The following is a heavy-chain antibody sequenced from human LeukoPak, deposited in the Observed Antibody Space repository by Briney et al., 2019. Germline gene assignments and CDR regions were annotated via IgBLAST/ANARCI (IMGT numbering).Heavy chain of an antibody. Sequence: GGSLRLSCAASGLTFHNTWMHWIRQAPGKGLVWVSRILNDGITTTYADSVKGRFTISRDNAKNTLYLQMNSLRADDTAAYYCAADGEYAFLVWGQGTMVTVSS. CDR3: AADGEYAFLV. V-gene: IGHV3-74*01. D-gene: IGHD2/OR15-2a*01. J-gene: IGHJ3*01. CDR1: GLTFHNTW. CDR2: ILNDGITT.